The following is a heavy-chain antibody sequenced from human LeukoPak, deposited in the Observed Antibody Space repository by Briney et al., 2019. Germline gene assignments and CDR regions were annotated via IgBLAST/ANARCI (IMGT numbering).Heavy chain of an antibody. CDR2: VHPSGGST. Sequence: GASVKLSCKASGYTFTSSYMHWVRQGPGQGLEWMGVVHPSGGSTNYQQKFQGRLTVTSDKSTSTVYMELSGLRSDDTAVYYCARMGMDPGMITNFFGYWGQGTLVTVSS. D-gene: IGHD5-18*01. J-gene: IGHJ4*02. CDR1: GYTFTSSY. V-gene: IGHV1-46*01. CDR3: ARMGMDPGMITNFFGY.